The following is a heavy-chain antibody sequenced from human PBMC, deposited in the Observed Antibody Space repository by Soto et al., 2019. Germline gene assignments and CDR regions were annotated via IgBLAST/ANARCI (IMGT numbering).Heavy chain of an antibody. CDR2: IIPIFGTA. CDR1: GGTFSSYA. CDR3: ATDPPPFISSRLPGWFSSSYGMDV. Sequence: SVKVSCKASGGTFSSYAISWVRQAPGQGLEWMGGIIPIFGTANYAQKFQGRVTITADEATSTAYMELSSLRSEDTAVYYCATDPPPFISSRLPGWFSSSYGMDVWGQGTTVTVSS. V-gene: IGHV1-69*13. J-gene: IGHJ6*02. D-gene: IGHD3-10*01.